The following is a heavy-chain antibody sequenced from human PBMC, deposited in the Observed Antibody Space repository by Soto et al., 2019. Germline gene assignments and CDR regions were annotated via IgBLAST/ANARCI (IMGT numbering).Heavy chain of an antibody. CDR2: IYYSGST. D-gene: IGHD3-22*01. Sequence: SETLSLTCTVSGGSISSGDYYWSWIRQPPGKGLEWIGYIYYSGSTYYNPSLKSRVTISVDTSKNQFSLKLSSVTAADTAVNYCARVCSGDSSGYYYSWFDPWGQGTLVTVSS. J-gene: IGHJ5*02. CDR1: GGSISSGDYY. V-gene: IGHV4-30-4*01. CDR3: ARVCSGDSSGYYYSWFDP.